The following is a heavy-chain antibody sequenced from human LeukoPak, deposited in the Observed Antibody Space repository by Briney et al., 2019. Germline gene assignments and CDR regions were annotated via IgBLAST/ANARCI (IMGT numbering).Heavy chain of an antibody. CDR2: IRYDGSNK. V-gene: IGHV3-30*02. J-gene: IGHJ6*03. CDR3: AKTEWEWQLVPLNYMDV. D-gene: IGHD6-6*01. Sequence: GGSLRLSCAASGFTFSSYGMHWVRQAPGKGLEWVAFIRYDGSNKYYADSVKGRFTISRDNSKNTLYLQMNSLRAEDTAVYYCAKTEWEWQLVPLNYMDVWGKGTTVTVSS. CDR1: GFTFSSYG.